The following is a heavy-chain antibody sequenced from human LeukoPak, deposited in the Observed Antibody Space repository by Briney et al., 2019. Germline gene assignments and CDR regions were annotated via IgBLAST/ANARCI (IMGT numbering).Heavy chain of an antibody. CDR2: ISSSSSYI. D-gene: IGHD6-13*01. Sequence: PGGSLRLSCAASGFTFSSYSMNWVRQAPGKGLERVSSISSSSSYIYYADSVKGRFTISRDNAKNSLYLQMNSLRAEDTAVYYCARRRIKQQLVKEGYYYYGMDVWGQGTTVTVSS. CDR3: ARRRIKQQLVKEGYYYYGMDV. J-gene: IGHJ6*02. CDR1: GFTFSSYS. V-gene: IGHV3-21*01.